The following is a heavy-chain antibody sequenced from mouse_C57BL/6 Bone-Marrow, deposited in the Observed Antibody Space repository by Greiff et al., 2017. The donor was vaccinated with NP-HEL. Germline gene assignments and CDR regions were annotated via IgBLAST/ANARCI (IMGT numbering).Heavy chain of an antibody. CDR3: TKSPYYYGSSHFDY. V-gene: IGHV1-5*01. CDR1: GYTFISYW. D-gene: IGHD1-1*01. J-gene: IGHJ2*01. Sequence: DVKLQESGTVLARPGASVKMSCKTSGYTFISYWMHWVKQRSGQGLEWIGAIYPGNSDTSYNQKFKGKAKLTAVTSASIAYMELSSMTNEDSAVYYCTKSPYYYGSSHFDYWGEGTTRPVSS. CDR2: IYPGNSDT.